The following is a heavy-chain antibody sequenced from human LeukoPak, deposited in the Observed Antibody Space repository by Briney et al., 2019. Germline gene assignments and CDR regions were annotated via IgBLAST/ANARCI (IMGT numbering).Heavy chain of an antibody. CDR2: ISAHNGDT. V-gene: IGHV1-18*01. CDR3: ARDKGTVATYYCYYMDV. CDR1: GYTFTSYG. J-gene: IGHJ6*03. Sequence: ASVKVSCRASGYTFTSYGISWVRQAPGQGLEWMGWISAHNGDTSYEEKLQGRVTMTTDTSTSTAYMELRSLRSDDTAVYYCARDKGTVATYYCYYMDVWGKGTTVTVSS. D-gene: IGHD6-19*01.